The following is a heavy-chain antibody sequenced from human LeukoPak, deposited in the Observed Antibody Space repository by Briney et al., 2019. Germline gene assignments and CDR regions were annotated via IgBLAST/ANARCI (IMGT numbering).Heavy chain of an antibody. V-gene: IGHV1-18*04. D-gene: IGHD5-18*01. J-gene: IGHJ6*04. CDR2: ISAYNGNT. CDR1: GYTFTSYG. CDR3: ARVGGYSYGYYYYYYGMDV. Sequence: ASVKVSCKASGYTFTSYGISWVGQAPGQGLEWMGWISAYNGNTDYAQKLQGRVTMTTDTSTSTACMELRSLRSDDTAVYYCARVGGYSYGYYYYYYGMDVWGKGTTVTVSS.